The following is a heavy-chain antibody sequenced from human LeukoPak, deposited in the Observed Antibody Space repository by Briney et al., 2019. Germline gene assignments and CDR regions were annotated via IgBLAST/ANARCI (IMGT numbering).Heavy chain of an antibody. CDR2: SYYSGST. CDR1: GGSIISYY. Sequence: TSETLFLTCTVPGGSIISYYWSWIRQPPGKGLEWIWYSYYSGSTNYNPSLKSRVTRSVDSSKNQFSLKLSSVTAAGTAVYYCAGDVTMVRGVMDWGQGTVITVSS. V-gene: IGHV4-59*01. D-gene: IGHD3-10*01. J-gene: IGHJ4*02. CDR3: AGDVTMVRGVMD.